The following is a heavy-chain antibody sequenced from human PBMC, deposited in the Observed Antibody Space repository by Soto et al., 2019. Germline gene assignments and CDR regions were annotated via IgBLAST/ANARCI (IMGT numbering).Heavy chain of an antibody. J-gene: IGHJ4*02. CDR3: ARDHHRYSGYEYVDY. V-gene: IGHV3-11*05. CDR1: GFTFSDYY. D-gene: IGHD5-12*01. CDR2: ISSSSSYT. Sequence: QVQLVESGGGLVKPGGSLRLSCAASGFTFSDYYMSWIRQAPGKGLEWFSYISSSSSYTNYADSVKGRFTSSRDNAKNSLYLQMTSLRAEDTAVYYCARDHHRYSGYEYVDYWGQGTLVTVSS.